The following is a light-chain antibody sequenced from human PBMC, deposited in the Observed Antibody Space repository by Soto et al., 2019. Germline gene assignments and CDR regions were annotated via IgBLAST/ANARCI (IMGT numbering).Light chain of an antibody. J-gene: IGKJ1*01. CDR2: GTS. Sequence: EIVLTQSPGTLSVSPGERATLSCRASQSVSSNYLAWYQQKPGQAPRLVIFGTSNRATGIPDRFSGSGSGTDFTLTISGLEPEDFAVYYCHQYGSSPWTFGQGTKVHFK. CDR1: QSVSSNY. V-gene: IGKV3-20*01. CDR3: HQYGSSPWT.